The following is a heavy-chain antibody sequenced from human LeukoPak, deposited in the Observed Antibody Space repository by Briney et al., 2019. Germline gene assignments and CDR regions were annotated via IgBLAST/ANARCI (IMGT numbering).Heavy chain of an antibody. CDR1: GGSISSGGYS. CDR3: ARIVGATGYYFDY. V-gene: IGHV4-30-2*01. J-gene: IGHJ4*02. CDR2: IYHSGST. D-gene: IGHD1-26*01. Sequence: SQTLSLTCAVSGGSISSGGYSWSWIRQPPGKGLEWIGYIYHSGSTYYNPSLKSRVTLSVDRSKNQFSLKLSSVTAADTAVYYCARIVGATGYYFDYWGQGTLVTVSS.